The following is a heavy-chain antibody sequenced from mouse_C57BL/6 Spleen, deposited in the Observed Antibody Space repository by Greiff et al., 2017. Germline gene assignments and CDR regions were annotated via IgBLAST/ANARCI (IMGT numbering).Heavy chain of an antibody. D-gene: IGHD2-4*01. CDR2: INPGSGGT. CDR3: ARRGYEYDSSCAMEY. V-gene: IGHV1-54*01. Sequence: QVQLQQSGAELVRPGTSVKVSCKASGYAFTNYLIEWVKQRPGQGLEWIGVINPGSGGTNYNEKFKGKATLTADKSSRTAYMQVSSLTSEDSAVYICARRGYEYDSSCAMEYWGQGTSVTVSS. CDR1: GYAFTNYL. J-gene: IGHJ4*01.